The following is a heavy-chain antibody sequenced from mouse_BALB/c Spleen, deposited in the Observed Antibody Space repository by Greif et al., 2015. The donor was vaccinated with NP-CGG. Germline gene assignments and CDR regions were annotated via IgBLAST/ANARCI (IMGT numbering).Heavy chain of an antibody. CDR3: ARGGYYYGSSYDAMDY. CDR2: ISSGGSYT. CDR1: GFTFSSYA. V-gene: IGHV5-9-4*01. J-gene: IGHJ4*01. D-gene: IGHD1-1*01. Sequence: EVQGVESGGGLVKPGGSLKLSCAASGFTFSSYAMSWVRQSPEKRLEWVAEISSGGSYTYYPDTVTGRFTISRDNAKNTLYLEMSSLRSEDTAIYYCARGGYYYGSSYDAMDYWGQGTSVTVSS.